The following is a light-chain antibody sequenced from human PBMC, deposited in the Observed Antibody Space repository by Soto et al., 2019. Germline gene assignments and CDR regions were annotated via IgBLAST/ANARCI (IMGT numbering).Light chain of an antibody. CDR1: QSISTN. J-gene: IGKJ4*01. CDR3: QQYNNWPPLT. V-gene: IGKV3-15*01. Sequence: EIVMTQSPATVSVSPGERATLSCRASQSISTNVAWYQQKPGQALRLLTYDASTRATGISSRFRGSGSGTEFTLTISSLQSEDFAIYYCQQYNNWPPLTFGGGTKVEI. CDR2: DAS.